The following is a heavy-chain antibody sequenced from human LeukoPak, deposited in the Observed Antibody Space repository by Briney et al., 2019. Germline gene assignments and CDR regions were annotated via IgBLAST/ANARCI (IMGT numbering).Heavy chain of an antibody. D-gene: IGHD3-10*01. CDR2: ISGYNGNT. V-gene: IGHV1-18*01. CDR1: GYTFTKYD. CDR3: ARDYASGSWYSDY. Sequence: GASVKVSCKASGYTFTKYDFSWVRQAPGQGLELMGWISGYNGNTNYAQKLQGRVTMTMDTSTSTAYMELRSLRCDDTAVYYCARDYASGSWYSDYWGQGTLVTVSS. J-gene: IGHJ4*02.